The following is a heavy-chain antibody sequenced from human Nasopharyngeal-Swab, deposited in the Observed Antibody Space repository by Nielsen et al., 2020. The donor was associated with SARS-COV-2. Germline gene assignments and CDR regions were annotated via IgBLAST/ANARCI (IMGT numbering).Heavy chain of an antibody. CDR2: TYYRSKWYN. V-gene: IGHV6-1*01. Sequence: SQTLSLTCAISGDSVSSNSAAWNWIRQSPSRVLEWLGRTYYRSKWYNDYAVSVKSRITINPDTSKNQFSLQLNSVTPEDTAVYYCARDVELPIAVAGYYYYYYYMDVWGKGTTVTVSS. J-gene: IGHJ6*03. D-gene: IGHD6-19*01. CDR1: GDSVSSNSAA. CDR3: ARDVELPIAVAGYYYYYYYMDV.